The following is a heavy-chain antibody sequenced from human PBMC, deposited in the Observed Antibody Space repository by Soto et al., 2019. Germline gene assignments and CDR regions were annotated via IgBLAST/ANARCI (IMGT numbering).Heavy chain of an antibody. D-gene: IGHD3-22*01. Sequence: GASVKVSCKASGYTFTSYGISWVRQAPGQGLEWMGWISAYNGNTNYAQKLQGRVTMTTDTSTSTAYMELRSLRSDDTAVYYCARERGYYYDSSGYYGYYGMDVCGQGTPVTVSS. CDR1: GYTFTSYG. CDR2: ISAYNGNT. J-gene: IGHJ6*02. CDR3: ARERGYYYDSSGYYGYYGMDV. V-gene: IGHV1-18*04.